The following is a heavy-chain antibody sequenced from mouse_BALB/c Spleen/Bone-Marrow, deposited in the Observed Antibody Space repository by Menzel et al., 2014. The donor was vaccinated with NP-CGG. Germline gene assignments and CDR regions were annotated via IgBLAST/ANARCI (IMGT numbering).Heavy chain of an antibody. CDR3: ARSGKVRNAMDY. V-gene: IGHV1S137*01. CDR2: ISGYYGDA. CDR1: GYTFTDYA. Sequence: VQLHQSGAELVRPGVSVKISCKGSGYTFTDYAIHWVKQSHAKSLEWIGLISGYYGDAIYNQKFKGKATMTVDKSSSTAYMDLARLTSEDSAIYYCARSGKVRNAMDYWGQGTSVTVSS. D-gene: IGHD2-14*01. J-gene: IGHJ4*01.